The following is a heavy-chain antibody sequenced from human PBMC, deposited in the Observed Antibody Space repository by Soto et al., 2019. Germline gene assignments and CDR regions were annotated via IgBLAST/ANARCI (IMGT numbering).Heavy chain of an antibody. J-gene: IGHJ6*02. CDR2: IYYSGST. CDR3: AASCVACGGFNYYGMDV. Sequence: SETLSLTCTVSGGSIRSGDYYWSWIRQPPGKGLESIGYIYYSGSTYYNPSLKSRVTISVDTSKNQFSLKLSSVTAADTAVYYCAASCVACGGFNYYGMDVWGQGTTVTVSS. D-gene: IGHD2-21*01. V-gene: IGHV4-30-4*01. CDR1: GGSIRSGDYY.